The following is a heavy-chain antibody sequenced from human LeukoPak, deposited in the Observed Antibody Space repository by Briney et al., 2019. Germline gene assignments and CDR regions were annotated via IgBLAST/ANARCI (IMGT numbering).Heavy chain of an antibody. CDR3: TSGIVVVVAARRVWFDP. CDR2: IRSKAYGGTT. V-gene: IGHV3-49*04. J-gene: IGHJ5*02. Sequence: PGRSLRLSCTASGFTFGDYAKSWVRQAPGKGLEWVGFIRSKAYGGTTEYAASVKGRFTISRDDSKSIAYLQMNSLKTEDTAVYYCTSGIVVVVAARRVWFDPWGQGTLVTVSS. CDR1: GFTFGDYA. D-gene: IGHD2-15*01.